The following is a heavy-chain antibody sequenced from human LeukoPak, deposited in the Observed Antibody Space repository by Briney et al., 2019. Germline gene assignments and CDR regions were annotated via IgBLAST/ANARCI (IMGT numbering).Heavy chain of an antibody. CDR3: ARPLASTVPQGY. J-gene: IGHJ4*02. V-gene: IGHV3-21*01. CDR2: ISSSSSYI. D-gene: IGHD4-17*01. Sequence: GGSLRLSCAASGFTFSSYSMNWVRQAPGKGLELVSSISSSSSYIYYADSVKGRFTISRDNAKNSLYLQMNSLRAEDTAVYYCARPLASTVPQGYWGQGTLVTVSS. CDR1: GFTFSSYS.